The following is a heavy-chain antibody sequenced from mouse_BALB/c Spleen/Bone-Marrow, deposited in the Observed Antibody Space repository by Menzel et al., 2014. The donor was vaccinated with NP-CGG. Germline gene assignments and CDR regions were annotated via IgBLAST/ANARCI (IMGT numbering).Heavy chain of an antibody. CDR3: ARPTPRYYAMDY. V-gene: IGHV2-9*02. D-gene: IGHD6-1*01. J-gene: IGHJ4*01. CDR2: IWAGGST. Sequence: QVQLKESGPGLVAPSQGLSITCTVSGFSLTNYGVYWVRQPPGKGLEWLGVIWAGGSTNYNSALMSRLSISKDNSKSQVFLKMNSLQTDDTAMYYCARPTPRYYAMDYWGQGTSVTVSS. CDR1: GFSLTNYG.